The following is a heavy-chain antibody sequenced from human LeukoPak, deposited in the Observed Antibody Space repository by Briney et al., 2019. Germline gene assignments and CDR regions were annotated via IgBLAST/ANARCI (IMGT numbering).Heavy chain of an antibody. CDR2: IKQDGSEK. J-gene: IGHJ4*02. D-gene: IGHD3-16*02. V-gene: IGHV3-7*01. CDR1: GFTLSSYW. Sequence: PGGSLRLSCAASGFTLSSYWMSWVRQAPGKGLEWVANIKQDGSEKYYVDSVKGRFTISRDNAKNSLYLQMNSLRAEDTAVYYCASGSAYVWGSYRYSPFDYWGQGTLVTVSS. CDR3: ASGSAYVWGSYRYSPFDY.